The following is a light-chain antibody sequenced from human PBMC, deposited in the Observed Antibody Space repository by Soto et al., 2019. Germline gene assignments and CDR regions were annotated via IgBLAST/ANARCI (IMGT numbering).Light chain of an antibody. CDR1: TSNIGTNT. CDR3: AAWDDSLSGVV. J-gene: IGLJ2*01. V-gene: IGLV1-44*01. Sequence: QSVLTQPPSASGTPGQRVTISCSGSTSNIGTNTVNWYQQLPGTAPKLLIYDNSQRPSGVPDRFSGSKSATSASLAISGLQSEDEAEYYCAAWDDSLSGVVFGGGTKVTVL. CDR2: DNS.